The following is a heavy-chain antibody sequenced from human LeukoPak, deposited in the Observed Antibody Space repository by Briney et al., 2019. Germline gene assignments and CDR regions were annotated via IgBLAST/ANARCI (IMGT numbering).Heavy chain of an antibody. V-gene: IGHV3-30*03. J-gene: IGHJ4*02. D-gene: IGHD1-26*01. CDR3: AIDRGVGATGPFDY. CDR1: GFTFSSYG. CDR2: ISYDGSNK. Sequence: GGSLRLSCAASGFTFSSYGMHWVRQAPGKGLEWVAVISYDGSNKYYADSAKGRFTISRDNSKNTLYLQMNSLRAEDTAVYYCAIDRGVGATGPFDYWGQGTLVTVSS.